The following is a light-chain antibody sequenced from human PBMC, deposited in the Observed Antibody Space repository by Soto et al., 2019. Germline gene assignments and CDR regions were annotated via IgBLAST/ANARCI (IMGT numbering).Light chain of an antibody. CDR1: QSVSNDF. CDR2: GAS. Sequence: EIVSTQSPGILSLSPWERATLSCRASQSVSNDFLAWYQQKPGQAPRLLIYGASTRATDVPDRFSGSGSGADFTLPISRLEPEDFAVYYCQQYGSSPPRTFGQGTKVDNK. V-gene: IGKV3-20*01. J-gene: IGKJ1*01. CDR3: QQYGSSPPRT.